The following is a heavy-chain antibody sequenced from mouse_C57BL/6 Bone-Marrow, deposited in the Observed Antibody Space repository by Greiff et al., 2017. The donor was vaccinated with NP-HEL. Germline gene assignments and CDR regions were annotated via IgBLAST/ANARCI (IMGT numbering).Heavy chain of an antibody. CDR2: ISNGGGST. Sequence: DVKLVESGGGLVQPGGSLKLSCAASGFTFSDYYMYWVRQTPEKRLEWVAYISNGGGSTYYPDTVKGRFTISRDNANNTLYLQMSRLKSEDTAMYYCASYGNYLAYWGQGTLVTVSA. CDR1: GFTFSDYY. V-gene: IGHV5-12*01. J-gene: IGHJ3*01. D-gene: IGHD2-1*01. CDR3: ASYGNYLAY.